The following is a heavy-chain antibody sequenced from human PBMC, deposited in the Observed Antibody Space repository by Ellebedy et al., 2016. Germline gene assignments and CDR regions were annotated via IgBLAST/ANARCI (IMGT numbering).Heavy chain of an antibody. V-gene: IGHV4-34*08. J-gene: IGHJ4*02. Sequence: GSLRLXCAASGFTFSDYYMSWIRQPPGKGLEWIGEVTPSGSTNYSPSLKSRVTISGDRPNNQFSLKLSSVTAADTAVYYCAVHPVDFDFWGQGSLVTVSS. CDR1: GFTFSDYY. CDR3: AVHPVDFDF. CDR2: VTPSGST.